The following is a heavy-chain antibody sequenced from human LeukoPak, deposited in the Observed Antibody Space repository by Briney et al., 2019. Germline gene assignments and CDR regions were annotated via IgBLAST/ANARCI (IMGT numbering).Heavy chain of an antibody. Sequence: SETLSLPCTVSGGSISSSSYYWGWVRQPPGKGLEWIGKIYYSGSTYCNPSLKSRVTISVDTSKNQFSLKLSSVTAADTAVYYCARHSGYYYGDFDYWGQGTLVTVSS. CDR3: ARHSGYYYGDFDY. CDR2: IYYSGST. J-gene: IGHJ4*02. CDR1: GGSISSSSYY. D-gene: IGHD3-22*01. V-gene: IGHV4-39*01.